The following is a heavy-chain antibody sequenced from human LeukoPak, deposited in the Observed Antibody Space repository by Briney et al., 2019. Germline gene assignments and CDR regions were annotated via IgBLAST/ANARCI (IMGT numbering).Heavy chain of an antibody. D-gene: IGHD5-18*01. Sequence: PVGALRLSCAVSRFTPTSDWISCGREPPREGVGCIGEIYHSGSTNYNPFLKSRVTISVDKSKNQFSLKLSSVTAADTAVYYCARGVYSYAACFDYWGQGTLVTVSS. CDR2: IYHSGST. J-gene: IGHJ4*02. V-gene: IGHV4-4*02. CDR3: ARGVYSYAACFDY. CDR1: RFTPTSDW.